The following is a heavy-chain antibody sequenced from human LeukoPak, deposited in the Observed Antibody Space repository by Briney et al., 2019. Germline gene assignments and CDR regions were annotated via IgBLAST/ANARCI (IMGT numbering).Heavy chain of an antibody. CDR1: GFAFSSYW. CDR2: IKPDGSTT. Sequence: GGSLRLSCVASGFAFSSYWMYWVRQVAGKGLVWVSRIKPDGSTTDYADSVKGRFTISRDNAKNTLYLQMNSLRAEDTAVYYCTTLYGDSLDYWGQGTLVTVSS. CDR3: TTLYGDSLDY. D-gene: IGHD2-21*02. V-gene: IGHV3-74*01. J-gene: IGHJ4*02.